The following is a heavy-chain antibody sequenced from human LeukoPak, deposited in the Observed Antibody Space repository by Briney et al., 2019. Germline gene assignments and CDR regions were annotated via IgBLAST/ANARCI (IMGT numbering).Heavy chain of an antibody. CDR1: GGSINSYY. CDR2: IYTSGST. V-gene: IGHV4-4*07. Sequence: SETLSLTCTVSGGSINSYYWSWIRQPAGKGLEWIGRIYTSGSTNYNPSLKSRVTMSVDTSKNQFSLKLSSVTAADTAVYYCASNRERGNWFDPWGQGTLVTVSS. D-gene: IGHD1-14*01. J-gene: IGHJ5*02. CDR3: ASNRERGNWFDP.